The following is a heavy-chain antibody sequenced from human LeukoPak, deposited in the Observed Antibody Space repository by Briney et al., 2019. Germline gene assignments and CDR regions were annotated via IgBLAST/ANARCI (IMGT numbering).Heavy chain of an antibody. Sequence: SVKVSCKASGGTFSSYAISWVRQAPGQGLEWMGRIIPIFGTANYAQKFQGRVTITTDESTSTAYMELNSLRSEDTAVYYCASYPHYGDYYRLDYWGQGTLVTVSS. J-gene: IGHJ4*02. D-gene: IGHD4-17*01. CDR2: IIPIFGTA. V-gene: IGHV1-69*05. CDR1: GGTFSSYA. CDR3: ASYPHYGDYYRLDY.